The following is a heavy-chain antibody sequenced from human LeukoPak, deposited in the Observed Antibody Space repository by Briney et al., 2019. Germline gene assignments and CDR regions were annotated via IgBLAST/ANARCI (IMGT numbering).Heavy chain of an antibody. V-gene: IGHV4-34*01. Sequence: SETLSLTCAVYGGSFSGYYWSWIRQPPGKGLEWIGEINHSGSTNYNPSLKSRVTISVDTSKNQFSLKLSSVTAADTAVYYCARDFEGVATGKPTHDAFDIWGQGTMVTVSS. CDR2: INHSGST. D-gene: IGHD5-12*01. CDR1: GGSFSGYY. CDR3: ARDFEGVATGKPTHDAFDI. J-gene: IGHJ3*02.